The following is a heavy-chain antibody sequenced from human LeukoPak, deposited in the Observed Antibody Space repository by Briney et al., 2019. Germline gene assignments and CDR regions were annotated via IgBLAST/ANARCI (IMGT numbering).Heavy chain of an antibody. J-gene: IGHJ4*02. CDR1: GYTFTGHY. D-gene: IGHD7-27*01. Sequence: ASVKVSCKASGYTFTGHYMHWVRQAPGQGLEWMGWINPNSGDTNYVQKFRGRVTMTRDTSIRTGYMELSRLRDDDTATYYCARETGDVADFWGQGTVVTVSS. CDR3: ARETGDVADF. CDR2: INPNSGDT. V-gene: IGHV1-2*02.